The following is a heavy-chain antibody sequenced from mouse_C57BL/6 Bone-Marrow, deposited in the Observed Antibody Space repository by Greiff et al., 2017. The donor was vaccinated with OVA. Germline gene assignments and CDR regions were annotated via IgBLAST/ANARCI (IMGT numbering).Heavy chain of an antibody. Sequence: EVQLLQSGPELVKPGASVKISCKASGYSFTGYYMNWVKQSPEKSLEWIGEINPSTGGTTYNQTFKAKATLTVDKSSSTAYMQLKSLTSEDSAVYYCARGGTSPFAYWGQGTLVTVSA. J-gene: IGHJ3*01. D-gene: IGHD4-1*01. V-gene: IGHV1-42*01. CDR3: ARGGTSPFAY. CDR1: GYSFTGYY. CDR2: INPSTGGT.